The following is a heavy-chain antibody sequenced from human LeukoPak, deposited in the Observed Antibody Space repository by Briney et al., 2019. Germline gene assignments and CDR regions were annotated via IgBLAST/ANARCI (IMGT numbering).Heavy chain of an antibody. Sequence: GSSVKVSCKASGGTFGIYGMGWVRQAPGQGLEGMGGIFPMYRTPTYAERFEGRVTISTDDSTSTVYMELSSLRSEDTAVYYCARGATGTTFYHWLDPWGQGTLVTVSS. J-gene: IGHJ5*02. CDR3: ARGATGTTFYHWLDP. D-gene: IGHD1-7*01. V-gene: IGHV1-69*05. CDR1: GGTFGIYG. CDR2: IFPMYRTP.